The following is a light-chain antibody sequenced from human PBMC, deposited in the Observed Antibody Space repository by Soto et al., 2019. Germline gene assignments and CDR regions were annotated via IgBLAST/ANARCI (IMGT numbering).Light chain of an antibody. CDR3: QQSYSTPLT. J-gene: IGKJ4*01. V-gene: IGKV1-39*01. Sequence: DIQMTQSPASLSASVGDRVPITCRARLSINNYLNWYQQKPRKAPELLIYGASNLQSGVPSRFSGSGSGTEFTLTISSLQPEDFATYYCQQSYSTPLTCGGGTKVEIQ. CDR1: LSINNY. CDR2: GAS.